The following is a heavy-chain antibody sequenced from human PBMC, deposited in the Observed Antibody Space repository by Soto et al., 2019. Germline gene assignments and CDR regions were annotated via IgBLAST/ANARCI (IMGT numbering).Heavy chain of an antibody. J-gene: IGHJ4*02. D-gene: IGHD3-22*01. CDR2: INHSGGT. CDR1: GGSFSAYY. Sequence: SETLSLTCAADGGSFSAYYWSWIRQPPGKGLEWIGEINHSGGTSYNPSLKSRVTISVDTSKSQFPLKLTSVTAADRAVYYCARGSVDTVDGSGFYEYCRQGPPFTVCS. V-gene: IGHV4-34*01. CDR3: ARGSVDTVDGSGFYEY.